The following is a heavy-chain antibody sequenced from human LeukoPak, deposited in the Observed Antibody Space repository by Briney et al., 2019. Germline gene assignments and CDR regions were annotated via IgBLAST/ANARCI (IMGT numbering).Heavy chain of an antibody. CDR2: INHSGST. D-gene: IGHD2-15*01. CDR3: ATFRWAVGFEY. J-gene: IGHJ4*02. V-gene: IGHV4-34*01. CDR1: GGSFSGYY. Sequence: KPSETLSLTCAVYGGSFSGYYWSWIRQPPGKGLEWIGEINHSGSTNYNPSLKSRLSISVDTSKNQFSLKLNSVTAADTAVYYCATFRWAVGFEYWDQGTLVTVSS.